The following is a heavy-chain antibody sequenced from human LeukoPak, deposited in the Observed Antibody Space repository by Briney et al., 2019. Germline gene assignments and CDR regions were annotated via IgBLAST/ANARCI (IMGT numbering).Heavy chain of an antibody. Sequence: SETLSLTCTVSGGSISSGSYYWSWLRQPAGKGLEWIGRIYTSGSTNYNPSLKSRVTISVDTSKNQFSLKMSSVTAADTAVYYCARVFSYPLRAPFDPWGQGTLVTVSS. CDR3: ARVFSYPLRAPFDP. V-gene: IGHV4-61*02. CDR2: IYTSGST. D-gene: IGHD3-3*01. J-gene: IGHJ5*02. CDR1: GGSISSGSYY.